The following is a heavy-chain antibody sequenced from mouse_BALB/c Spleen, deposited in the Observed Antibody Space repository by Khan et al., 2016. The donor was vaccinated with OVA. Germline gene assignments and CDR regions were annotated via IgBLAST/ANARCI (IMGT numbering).Heavy chain of an antibody. J-gene: IGHJ1*01. D-gene: IGHD6-1*01. Sequence: EVQLQQSGAELVKPGASVRLSCTASGFNIKDTYIHWVKQRPEQGLEWIGRIAPANGNTKYDPKFQDKATITLDTSSNTSYLQLRSLTSEDTAVYYCAPASYDPRFFEVWGAGTTVTVSS. CDR2: IAPANGNT. V-gene: IGHV14-3*02. CDR1: GFNIKDTY. CDR3: APASYDPRFFEV.